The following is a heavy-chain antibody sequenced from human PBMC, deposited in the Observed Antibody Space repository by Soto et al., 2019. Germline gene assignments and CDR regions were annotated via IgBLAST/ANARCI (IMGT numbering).Heavy chain of an antibody. CDR2: ISYDGSNK. CDR1: GFTFSSYA. V-gene: IGHV3-30-3*01. J-gene: IGHJ3*02. CDR3: ARVSADAFDI. Sequence: QVQLVESGGGVVQPGRSLRHSCAASGFTFSSYAMHWVRQAPGKGLEWVAVISYDGSNKYYADSVKGRFTISRDNSKNTLYLQMNSLRAEDTAVYYCARVSADAFDIWGQGTMVTVSS.